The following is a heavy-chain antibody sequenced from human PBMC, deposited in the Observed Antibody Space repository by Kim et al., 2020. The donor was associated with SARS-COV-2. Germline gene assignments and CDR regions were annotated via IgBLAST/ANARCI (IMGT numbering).Heavy chain of an antibody. J-gene: IGHJ4*02. CDR3: VRGATIY. Sequence: QDGRDKYYVDSVKGRFTISRDNAKNSLSLQMNRLRADDTAVYYCVRGATIYWGQGTLVTVSS. CDR2: QDGRDK. D-gene: IGHD5-12*01. V-gene: IGHV3-7*03.